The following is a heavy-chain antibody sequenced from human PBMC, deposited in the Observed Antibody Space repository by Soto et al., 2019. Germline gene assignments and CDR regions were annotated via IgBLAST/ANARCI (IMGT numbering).Heavy chain of an antibody. D-gene: IGHD2-2*01. CDR2: IYYSGSP. CDR1: GGSISSGGYY. V-gene: IGHV4-31*03. J-gene: IGHJ4*02. CDR3: ARSAILVVPAAMYFDY. Sequence: QVQLQESGPGLVKPSQTLSLTCTVTVSGGSISSGGYYWSWIRQHPGKGLEWIGYIYYSGSPSYTPSLKRRVTISVDTSKNQFSLKLSSVTAADTAVYYCARSAILVVPAAMYFDYWGQGTLVTVSS.